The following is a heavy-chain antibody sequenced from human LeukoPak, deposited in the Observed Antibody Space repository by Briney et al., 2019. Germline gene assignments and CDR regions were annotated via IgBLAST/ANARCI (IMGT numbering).Heavy chain of an antibody. D-gene: IGHD3-10*01. J-gene: IGHJ4*02. CDR2: IYHSGST. Sequence: SETLSLTCAVSGGSISSSNWWSWVRQPPGKGLEWIGEIYHSGSTNYNPSLKSRVTISVDKSKNQFSLKLSSVTAADTAVYYCASRTMVRGAAFDYWGQGTLVTVSS. V-gene: IGHV4-4*02. CDR1: GGSISSSNW. CDR3: ASRTMVRGAAFDY.